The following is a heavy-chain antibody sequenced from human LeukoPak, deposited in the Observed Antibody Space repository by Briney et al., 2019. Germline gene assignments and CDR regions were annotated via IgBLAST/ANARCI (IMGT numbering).Heavy chain of an antibody. CDR2: IWYDGSNK. V-gene: IGHV3-33*01. Sequence: GGSLRLSCAASGFTFSSYGMHWVRQAPDKGLEWVAIIWYDGSNKFYADSVKGRFTISRDNSKNTLYLQMNSLKTEDTAVYYCTTGYYYGSGSYLDYWGQGTLVTVSS. J-gene: IGHJ4*02. CDR1: GFTFSSYG. D-gene: IGHD3-10*01. CDR3: TTGYYYGSGSYLDY.